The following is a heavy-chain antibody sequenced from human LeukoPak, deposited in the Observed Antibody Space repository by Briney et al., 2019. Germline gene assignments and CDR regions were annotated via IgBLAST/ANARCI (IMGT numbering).Heavy chain of an antibody. Sequence: GGSLRLSCAASGFTLSRYYMSCVRHAPGKGVEWVSVIYSGGSTYYADSVKGRFTISRDNSKNTLYLQMNSLRAEDTAVYYCARDSSGLDYWGQGTLVTVSS. J-gene: IGHJ4*02. CDR1: GFTLSRYY. CDR3: ARDSSGLDY. CDR2: IYSGGST. D-gene: IGHD6-19*01. V-gene: IGHV3-66*02.